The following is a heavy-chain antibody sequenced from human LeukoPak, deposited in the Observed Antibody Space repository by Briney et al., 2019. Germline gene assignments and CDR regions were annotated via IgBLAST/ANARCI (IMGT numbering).Heavy chain of an antibody. CDR3: ASAITMVT. D-gene: IGHD3-10*01. CDR2: INPNSGGT. Sequence: ASVKVSCKASGYTFTSYGISWVRQAPGQGLEWMGWINPNSGGTNYAQKFQGRVTMTRDTSISTAYMELSRLRSDDTAVYYCASAITMVTWGQGTLVTVSS. J-gene: IGHJ4*02. CDR1: GYTFTSYG. V-gene: IGHV1-2*02.